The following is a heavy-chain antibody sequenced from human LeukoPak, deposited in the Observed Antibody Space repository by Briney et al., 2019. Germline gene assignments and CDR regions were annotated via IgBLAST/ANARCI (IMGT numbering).Heavy chain of an antibody. CDR3: AKSYSVTGTFPALDY. CDR1: GFTFSNYG. D-gene: IGHD6-19*01. J-gene: IGHJ4*02. Sequence: GGSLRLSCVASGFTFSNYGMNWVRQAPGKGLDWVSSISSTSAYIYYADSVKGRYTISRDNAKNSLYLQMDSLRAEDTAVYYCAKSYSVTGTFPALDYWGQGTLVTVSS. V-gene: IGHV3-21*01. CDR2: ISSTSAYI.